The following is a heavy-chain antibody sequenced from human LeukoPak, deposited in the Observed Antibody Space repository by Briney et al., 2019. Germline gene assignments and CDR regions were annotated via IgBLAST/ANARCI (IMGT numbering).Heavy chain of an antibody. CDR2: INPSGGST. Sequence: ASVKVSCKASGYTFTSYYMHWVRQAPGQGLEWVGIINPSGGSTSYAQKFQGRVTMTRDMSTSTVYMELSSLRSEDTAVYYCARGGTTANAFDIWGQGTMVTVSS. D-gene: IGHD1-1*01. CDR3: ARGGTTANAFDI. J-gene: IGHJ3*02. V-gene: IGHV1-46*01. CDR1: GYTFTSYY.